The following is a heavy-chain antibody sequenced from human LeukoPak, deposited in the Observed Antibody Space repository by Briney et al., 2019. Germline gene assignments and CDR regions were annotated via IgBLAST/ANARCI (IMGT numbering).Heavy chain of an antibody. CDR1: GFTFSSYE. D-gene: IGHD3-10*01. CDR3: ARERFGSDYYLDV. V-gene: IGHV3-48*03. CDR2: ISSSGSTI. Sequence: PGGSLRLSCAASGFTFSSYEMNWVRQAPGKGLEWVSYISSSGSTIYYADSVKGRFTISRDNAKNSLYLQVNSLRVDDTALYYCARERFGSDYYLDVWGKGTTVTVSS. J-gene: IGHJ6*03.